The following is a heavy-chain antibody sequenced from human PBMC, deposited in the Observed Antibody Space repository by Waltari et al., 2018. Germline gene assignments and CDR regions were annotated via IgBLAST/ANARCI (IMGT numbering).Heavy chain of an antibody. V-gene: IGHV1-69*04. CDR2: ILPIVDRD. CDR1: GDTFKNYA. D-gene: IGHD5-12*01. J-gene: IGHJ4*02. Sequence: QVQLVQSGAEVKRPGSSVQVSCKASGDTFKNYAISWVRQAPGLGLEWMGRILPIVDRDHYAQKFQGRLTITADKSTTTAYMELTGLTSEDTAVYYCARGYNYGPYYFDYWGQGTLVSVSS. CDR3: ARGYNYGPYYFDY.